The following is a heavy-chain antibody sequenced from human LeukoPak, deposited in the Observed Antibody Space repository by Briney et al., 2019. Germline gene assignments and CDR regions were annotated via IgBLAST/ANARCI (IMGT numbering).Heavy chain of an antibody. CDR1: GGTFSSCA. CDR2: IIPIFGTA. J-gene: IGHJ3*02. D-gene: IGHD6-19*01. V-gene: IGHV1-69*13. CDR3: ASGSGWPHDAFDI. Sequence: SVKVSCKASGGTFSSCAISWVRQAPGQGLEWMGGIIPIFGTANYAQKFQGRVTITADESTSTAYMELSSLRSEDTAVYYCASGSGWPHDAFDIWGQGTMVTVSS.